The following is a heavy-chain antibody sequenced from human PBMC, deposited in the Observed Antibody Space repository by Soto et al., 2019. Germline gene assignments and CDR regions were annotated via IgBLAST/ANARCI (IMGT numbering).Heavy chain of an antibody. CDR2: IYYSGST. CDR1: GGSISSGGYY. Sequence: SETRSLTCTVSGGSISSGGYYWSWIRQHPGKGLEWIGYIYYSGSTYYNPSLKSRVTISVDTSKNQFPLKLSSVTAADTAVYYCARADSPSPWFDPWGQGTLLTVSS. J-gene: IGHJ5*02. CDR3: ARADSPSPWFDP. V-gene: IGHV4-31*03. D-gene: IGHD2-21*02.